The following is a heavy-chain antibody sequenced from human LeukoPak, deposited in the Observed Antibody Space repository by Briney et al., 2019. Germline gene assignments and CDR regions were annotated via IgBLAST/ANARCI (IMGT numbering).Heavy chain of an antibody. CDR2: INSDASDT. D-gene: IGHD2-2*01. J-gene: IGHJ4*02. V-gene: IGHV3-74*01. CDR1: GFTFSRHW. Sequence: PGGSLRLSCAASGFTFSRHWMHWVRQAPGKGLVWISRINSDASDTNYAHFVKGRFTISRDNAKNTVYLQINSLRDEDTAVYYCARICSSTDCLIPDWGQGTLVTVSS. CDR3: ARICSSTDCLIPD.